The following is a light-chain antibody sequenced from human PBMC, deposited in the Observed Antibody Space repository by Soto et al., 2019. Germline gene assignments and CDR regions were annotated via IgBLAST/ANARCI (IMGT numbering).Light chain of an antibody. CDR1: KLGDKY. J-gene: IGLJ2*01. Sequence: YELTQPPSVSVSPGRTAIITCSGEKLGDKYACWYQQKPGQSPVLLIYQDTKRPSGIPGRFSGSNSGDTATLTISGTQAMDEADYYCQAWDSSTVVFGGGTQLTVL. V-gene: IGLV3-1*01. CDR2: QDT. CDR3: QAWDSSTVV.